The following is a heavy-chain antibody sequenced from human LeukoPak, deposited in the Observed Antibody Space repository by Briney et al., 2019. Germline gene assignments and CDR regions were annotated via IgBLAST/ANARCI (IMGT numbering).Heavy chain of an antibody. CDR2: ISGSGGST. V-gene: IGHV3-23*01. CDR1: GFTFSSYG. CDR3: AKDTVKVTTIRRVPHYMDV. D-gene: IGHD5-12*01. Sequence: GGSLRLSCAASGFTFSSYGMSWVRQAPGKGLEWVSAISGSGGSTYYADSVKGRFTISRDNSKNTLYLQMNSLRAEDTAIYYCAKDTVKVTTIRRVPHYMDVWGKGTTVTISS. J-gene: IGHJ6*03.